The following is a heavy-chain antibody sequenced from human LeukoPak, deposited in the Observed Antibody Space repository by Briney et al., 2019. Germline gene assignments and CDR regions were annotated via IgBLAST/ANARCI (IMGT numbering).Heavy chain of an antibody. V-gene: IGHV3-9*03. Sequence: GGSLRLSCAASGFTFDDYAMHWVRQAPGKGLEWVSGISWNSGSIGYADSVKGRFTISRDNAKNSLYLQMNSLRAEDMALYYCAKDQGRDGYNSRRDAFDIWGQGTMVTVSS. J-gene: IGHJ3*02. D-gene: IGHD5-24*01. CDR3: AKDQGRDGYNSRRDAFDI. CDR2: ISWNSGSI. CDR1: GFTFDDYA.